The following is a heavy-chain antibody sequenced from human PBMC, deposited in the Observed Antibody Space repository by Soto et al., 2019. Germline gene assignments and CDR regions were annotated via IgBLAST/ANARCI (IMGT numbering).Heavy chain of an antibody. CDR2: IYPGDSDT. CDR3: ARYCPWVYYDNSDYYYSGMDV. J-gene: IGHJ6*02. V-gene: IGHV5-51*04. Sequence: GESLKISCQGPGYSFPIYWIGWVRPMPGKGLEWMGSIYPGDSDTRYSPSFQGQVTLSADKPISTAYLQWSSLKAADSAMYYCARYCPWVYYDNSDYYYSGMDVWGQGTTVTVSS. D-gene: IGHD3-22*01. CDR1: GYSFPIYW.